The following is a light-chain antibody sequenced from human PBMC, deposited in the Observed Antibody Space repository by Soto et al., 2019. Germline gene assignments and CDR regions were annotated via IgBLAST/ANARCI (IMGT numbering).Light chain of an antibody. J-gene: IGKJ1*01. CDR3: QQYSNYWT. Sequence: IQMTQSPPTLSASVGDRVTITCRASQGIGDWLAWYQQKPGKGPKLLIYRASNLENGVPSRFSGGGSGTEFSLTISNLQPGDFATYYCQQYSNYWTFGQGTKVEIK. V-gene: IGKV1-5*03. CDR2: RAS. CDR1: QGIGDW.